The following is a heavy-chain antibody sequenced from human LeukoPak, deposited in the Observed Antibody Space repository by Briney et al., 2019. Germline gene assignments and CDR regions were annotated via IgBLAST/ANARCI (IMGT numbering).Heavy chain of an antibody. CDR3: AKDGRQGAYDA. CDR1: GFTFDDFT. V-gene: IGHV3-43*01. CDR2: ISWNSSST. Sequence: GGSLRLSCVASGFTFDDFTMHWVRQRPGKGLEWVSLISWNSSSTYFTDSVKGRFTISRDNTKNSLYLQMNSLTTEDTAFYYCAKDGRQGAYDAWGQGTSVTVS. J-gene: IGHJ3*01. D-gene: IGHD2-21*01.